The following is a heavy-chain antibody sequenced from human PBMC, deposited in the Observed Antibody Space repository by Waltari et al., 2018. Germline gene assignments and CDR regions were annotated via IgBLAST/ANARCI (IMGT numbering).Heavy chain of an antibody. J-gene: IGHJ4*02. Sequence: QVQLVESGGGVVQPGRSLRLSCAASGFTFSSYAMHWVRQAPGKGLEWVAVISYDGSNKYYADSVKGRFTISRDNSKNTLYLQMNSLRAEDTAVYYCARVTQQWLVLYYFDYWGQGTLVTVSS. CDR1: GFTFSSYA. CDR3: ARVTQQWLVLYYFDY. V-gene: IGHV3-30-3*01. D-gene: IGHD6-19*01. CDR2: ISYDGSNK.